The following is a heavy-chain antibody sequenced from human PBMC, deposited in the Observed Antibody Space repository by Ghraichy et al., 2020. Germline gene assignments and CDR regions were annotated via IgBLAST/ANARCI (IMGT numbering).Heavy chain of an antibody. J-gene: IGHJ4*02. CDR3: AKSLKVGSTYSVSDY. D-gene: IGHD1-26*01. Sequence: GSLRLSCAASGFTFSTYAMSWVRQAPGKGLEWVSAITGSGGSTYYADSVKGRFTISRDNSKNTLYLQVNSLRAEDTAVYYCAKSLKVGSTYSVSDYWGQGTLVTVSS. CDR1: GFTFSTYA. V-gene: IGHV3-23*01. CDR2: ITGSGGST.